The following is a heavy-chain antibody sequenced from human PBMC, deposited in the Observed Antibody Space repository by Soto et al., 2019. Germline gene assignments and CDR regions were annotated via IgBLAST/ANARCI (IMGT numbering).Heavy chain of an antibody. Sequence: EVHLLESGGGLVQPGGSLRLSCATSGFSFSNYGMNWVRQAPGKGLEWVSGITKTGRSTFIADSVRGRFTISRDNLKNIVYLQMNSLRVDDTALYYCTKDAEAYDFAFDKWGQGTMVTVTS. J-gene: IGHJ3*02. CDR1: GFSFSNYG. CDR2: ITKTGRST. V-gene: IGHV3-23*01. D-gene: IGHD3-3*01. CDR3: TKDAEAYDFAFDK.